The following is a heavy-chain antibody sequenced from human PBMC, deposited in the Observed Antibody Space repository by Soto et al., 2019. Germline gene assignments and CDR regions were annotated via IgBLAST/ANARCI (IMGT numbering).Heavy chain of an antibody. CDR3: ARDVRGYSYGYYYHYGMDV. CDR2: IYSGGST. V-gene: IGHV3-53*04. CDR1: GFTVSSNY. J-gene: IGHJ6*02. Sequence: GGSLRLSCAASGFTVSSNYMSWVRQAPGKGLEWVSVIYSGGSTYYADSVKGRFTISRHNSKNTLYLQMNSLRAEDTAVYYCARDVRGYSYGYYYHYGMDVWGQGTTVTVSS. D-gene: IGHD5-18*01.